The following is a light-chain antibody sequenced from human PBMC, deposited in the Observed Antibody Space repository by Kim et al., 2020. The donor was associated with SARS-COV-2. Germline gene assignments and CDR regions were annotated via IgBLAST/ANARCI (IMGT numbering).Light chain of an antibody. CDR1: SSDIGSNS. Sequence: QYVLTQPPSTSGTPGQRVTIYCFGSSSDIGSNSVNWYQHLPGTAPKLLIYNNNHRPSGVPDRFSGSKSDTSASLAISGLQSEDEADYYCAVWDDSLNGPYVFGPGTKVTVL. V-gene: IGLV1-44*01. CDR2: NNN. J-gene: IGLJ1*01. CDR3: AVWDDSLNGPYV.